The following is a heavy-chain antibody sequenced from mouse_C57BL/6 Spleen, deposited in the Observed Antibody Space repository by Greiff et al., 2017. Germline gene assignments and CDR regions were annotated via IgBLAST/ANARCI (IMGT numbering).Heavy chain of an antibody. J-gene: IGHJ2*01. Sequence: VQLQQPGAELVKPGASVKLSCKASGYTFTSYWMHWVKQRPGQGLEWIGMIHPNSGSTNYNEKFKSKATLTVDKSSSTAYMQLSSLTSEDSAVYYCASTLYGYDEGFDYWGQGTTLTVSS. D-gene: IGHD2-2*01. CDR3: ASTLYGYDEGFDY. V-gene: IGHV1-64*01. CDR1: GYTFTSYW. CDR2: IHPNSGST.